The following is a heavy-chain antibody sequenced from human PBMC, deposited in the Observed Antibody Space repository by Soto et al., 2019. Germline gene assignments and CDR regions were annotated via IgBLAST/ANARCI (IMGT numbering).Heavy chain of an antibody. V-gene: IGHV3-53*01. J-gene: IGHJ4*02. CDR2: IYSGGST. CDR3: ARSRSGSYPQDFDY. CDR1: GFTVSSNY. Sequence: GESLKISCAASGFTVSSNYMSWVRQAPGKGLEWVSVIYSGGSTYYADSVKGRFTISRDNSKNTLYLQMNSLRAEDTAVYYCARSRSGSYPQDFDYWGQGTLVTVSS. D-gene: IGHD1-26*01.